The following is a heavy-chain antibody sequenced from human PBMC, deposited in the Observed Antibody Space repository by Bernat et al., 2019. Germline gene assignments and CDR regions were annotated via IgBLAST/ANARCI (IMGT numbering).Heavy chain of an antibody. CDR2: IKQDGSEK. CDR3: ARRYCDGGSCYSPIDY. CDR1: GFTFSTYW. V-gene: IGHV3-7*01. Sequence: EVQLVESGGGLVQPGGSLRLSCAASGFTFSTYWINWVRQAPGKGLEWVANIKQDGSEKYYVDSVKGRFTISRDNAKNSLYLQMNSLRAEDTAVYYCARRYCDGGSCYSPIDYWGQGTLSPSPQ. J-gene: IGHJ4*02. D-gene: IGHD2-15*01.